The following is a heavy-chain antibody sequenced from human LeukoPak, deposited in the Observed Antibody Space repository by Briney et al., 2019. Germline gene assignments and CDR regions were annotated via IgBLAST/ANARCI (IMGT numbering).Heavy chain of an antibody. CDR3: ARAYYYDNNGYNTNWFDP. Sequence: ASVKVSCKASGYTFSSYGITWVRQAPGQGLEWMGWISAYNSNTHYAQKLQGRVTMTTDTSTSTAYMELRSLRSDDTAVYYCARAYYYDNNGYNTNWFDPWGQGTLVTVSS. V-gene: IGHV1-18*01. CDR2: ISAYNSNT. D-gene: IGHD3-22*01. J-gene: IGHJ5*02. CDR1: GYTFSSYG.